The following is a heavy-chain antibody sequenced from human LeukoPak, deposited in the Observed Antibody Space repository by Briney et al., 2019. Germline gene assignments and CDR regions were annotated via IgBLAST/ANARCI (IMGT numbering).Heavy chain of an antibody. CDR3: AREGRLSPSF. V-gene: IGHV4-38-2*02. D-gene: IGHD3-10*01. Sequence: SETLSLTCTVSGYSISSGYFRGWIRQPPGKGLEWIGTIYHAGNTFYNPSLKSRVSISLDTSNNQFSLKVHSVTAADTAVYFCAREGRLSPSFWGQGTLVTVSS. CDR2: IYHAGNT. J-gene: IGHJ4*02. CDR1: GYSISSGYF.